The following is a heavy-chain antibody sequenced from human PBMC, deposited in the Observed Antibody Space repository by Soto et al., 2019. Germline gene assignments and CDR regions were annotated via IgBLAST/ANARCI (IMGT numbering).Heavy chain of an antibody. D-gene: IGHD6-13*01. CDR1: GGSIDSTRYY. Sequence: SETLSLTCTVSGGSIDSTRYYWAWILQPPGKGLEWTGSIFYTGSTYYSPSLKGRLTIFVDPSENQFSLNLSSVTAAHTAMYFCARPKTIGAAAGKGWLDRWGQGTLVT. J-gene: IGHJ5*02. CDR3: ARPKTIGAAAGKGWLDR. CDR2: IFYTGST. V-gene: IGHV4-39*01.